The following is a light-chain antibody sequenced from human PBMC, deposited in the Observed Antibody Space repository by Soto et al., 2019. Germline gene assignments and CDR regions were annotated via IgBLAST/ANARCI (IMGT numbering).Light chain of an antibody. CDR2: ATS. CDR1: QGVGGW. Sequence: IQMTQSPSSVPASVGDRVTMTCRASQGVGGWLAWYQQKPGKVPKLLIYATSSLHSGVPSRFSGSGSGTDFTLSISSLQPEDFATYYCQQTHSLPLSFGPGTKVDN. CDR3: QQTHSLPLS. V-gene: IGKV1-12*01. J-gene: IGKJ3*01.